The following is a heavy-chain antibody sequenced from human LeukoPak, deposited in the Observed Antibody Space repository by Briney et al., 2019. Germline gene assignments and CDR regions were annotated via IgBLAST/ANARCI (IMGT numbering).Heavy chain of an antibody. CDR1: GGSISSSSYY. V-gene: IGHV4-39*07. D-gene: IGHD1-7*01. CDR2: IYYSGST. Sequence: PSETLSLTCTVTGGSISSSSYYWGWIRQPPGKGLEWIGSIYYSGSTYYNPSLKSRVTISVDTSKNQFSLKLSSVTAADTAVYYCARDLANWNYGDFYYYYYMDVWGKGTTVTVSS. J-gene: IGHJ6*03. CDR3: ARDLANWNYGDFYYYYYMDV.